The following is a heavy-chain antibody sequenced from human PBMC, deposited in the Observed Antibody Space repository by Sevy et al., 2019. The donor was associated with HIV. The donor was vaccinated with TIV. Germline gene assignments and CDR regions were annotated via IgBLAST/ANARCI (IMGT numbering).Heavy chain of an antibody. CDR3: ARDSKADYNYGLEEMMAY. D-gene: IGHD3-16*01. Sequence: GGSLRLSCAASGFTFSSYWMSWVRQAPGKGLEWVANINQDGSEKHYGDSVKVRVTISIDSSKNSLFLQVHSLRVEDTAVYYCARDSKADYNYGLEEMMAYWGQGTLVTVSS. J-gene: IGHJ4*02. CDR1: GFTFSSYW. CDR2: INQDGSEK. V-gene: IGHV3-7*01.